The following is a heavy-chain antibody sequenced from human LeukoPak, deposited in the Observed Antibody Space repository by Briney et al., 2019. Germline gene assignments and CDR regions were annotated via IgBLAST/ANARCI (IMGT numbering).Heavy chain of an antibody. J-gene: IGHJ4*02. CDR3: AKGGRSSWHNDC. CDR2: ISYDGSNK. V-gene: IGHV3-30*18. CDR1: GFTFSSFG. D-gene: IGHD6-13*01. Sequence: GRSLRLSCAASGFTFSSFGMHWVRQAPGKGLEWAALISYDGSNKYYADSVKGRFTISRDNSKSTLYLQMNSLRAEDTAVYYCAKGGRSSWHNDCWGQGSLVTVSS.